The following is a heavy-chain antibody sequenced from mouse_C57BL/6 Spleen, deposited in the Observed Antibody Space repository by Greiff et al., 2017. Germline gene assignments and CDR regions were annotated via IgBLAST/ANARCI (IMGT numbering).Heavy chain of an antibody. D-gene: IGHD2-3*01. CDR2: IYPGSGNT. V-gene: IGHV1-66*01. CDR3: ARYDGYPHYYAMDY. Sequence: QVQLQQSGPELVKPGASVKISCKASGYSFTSYYIHWVKQRPGQGLEWIGWIYPGSGNTKYNEKFKGKATLTADTSSSTAYMQLSSLTSEDSAVYYCARYDGYPHYYAMDYWGQGTSVTVSS. CDR1: GYSFTSYY. J-gene: IGHJ4*01.